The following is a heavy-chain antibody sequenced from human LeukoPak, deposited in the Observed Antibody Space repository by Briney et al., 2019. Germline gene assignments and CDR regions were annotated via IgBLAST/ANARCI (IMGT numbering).Heavy chain of an antibody. CDR2: IIPIFGTA. V-gene: IGHV1-69*13. J-gene: IGHJ4*02. CDR3: ATKGIAAAGTGY. Sequence: SVKVSCKASGGTFSSYAISWVRQAPGQGIEWMGRIIPIFGTANYAQKFQGRVTITADESTSTAYMELSSLRSEDTAVYYCATKGIAAAGTGYWGQGTLVTVSS. CDR1: GGTFSSYA. D-gene: IGHD6-13*01.